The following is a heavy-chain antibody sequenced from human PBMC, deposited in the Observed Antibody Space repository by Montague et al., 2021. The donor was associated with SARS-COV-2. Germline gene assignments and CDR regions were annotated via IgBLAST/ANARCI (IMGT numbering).Heavy chain of an antibody. V-gene: IGHV4-59*12. J-gene: IGHJ5*02. CDR3: ARGRFYYDSGELGS. D-gene: IGHD3-22*01. Sequence: SETLSLTCTVSGGSISSYYWSWIRQPPGKGLEWIGYIYYSGSTNYNPNLKSPVTISVDTSKNKFSLKLSSVTAADTAVYYCARGRFYYDSGELGSWGQGTLVTVSS. CDR2: IYYSGST. CDR1: GGSISSYY.